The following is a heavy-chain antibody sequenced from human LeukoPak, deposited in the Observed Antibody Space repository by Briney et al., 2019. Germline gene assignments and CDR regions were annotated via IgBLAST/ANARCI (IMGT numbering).Heavy chain of an antibody. D-gene: IGHD6-13*01. V-gene: IGHV3-7*01. J-gene: IGHJ4*02. CDR2: IKRDGSES. CDR1: GFTFSNYW. Sequence: PGGSLRLSCAASGFTFSNYWMSWGRQAPGKGLERVANIKRDGSESYYVDSVKGRFTISRDNAKNSVYLQMNSLRVEDTAVYYCARDFAAAVGWGQGTLVTVSS. CDR3: ARDFAAAVG.